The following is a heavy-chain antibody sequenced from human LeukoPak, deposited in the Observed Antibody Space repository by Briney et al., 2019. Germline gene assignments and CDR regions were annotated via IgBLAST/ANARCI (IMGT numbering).Heavy chain of an antibody. Sequence: GGSLRLSFAASGFTFSSYAMSWVRQAPGKGLEWVSAISGSGGSTYYADSVKGRFTISRDNSKNTLYLQMNSLSGEDTAVYYCAKGSWKAFDYWGQGTLVSVSS. D-gene: IGHD1-1*01. CDR2: ISGSGGST. J-gene: IGHJ4*02. V-gene: IGHV3-23*01. CDR3: AKGSWKAFDY. CDR1: GFTFSSYA.